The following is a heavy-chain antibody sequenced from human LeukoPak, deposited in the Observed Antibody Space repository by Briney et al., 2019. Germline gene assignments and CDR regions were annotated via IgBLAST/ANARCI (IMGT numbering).Heavy chain of an antibody. D-gene: IGHD2-2*01. CDR2: INHSGTT. Sequence: SETLSLTCTVSGGSISSGSYYWSWIRQPPGKGLEWIGEINHSGTTNYNPSLKSRVTMSVDTSKNEFSLKLSSVTAAGTAIYYCASSPYCSSTNCYEDNWGQGSLVTVSS. CDR3: ASSPYCSSTNCYEDN. V-gene: IGHV4-39*07. CDR1: GGSISSGSYY. J-gene: IGHJ4*02.